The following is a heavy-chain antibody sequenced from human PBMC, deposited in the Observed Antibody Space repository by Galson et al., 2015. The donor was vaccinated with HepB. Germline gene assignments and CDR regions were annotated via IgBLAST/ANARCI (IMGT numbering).Heavy chain of an antibody. CDR3: ARGLGYCSSTSCPLGGMDV. Sequence: ETLSLTCAVYGGSFSGYYWSWIRQPPGKGLEWIGEINHSGSTNYNPSLKSRVTISVDTSKNQFSLKLSSVTAADTAVYYCARGLGYCSSTSCPLGGMDVWGQGTTVTVSS. D-gene: IGHD2-2*01. CDR1: GGSFSGYY. CDR2: INHSGST. V-gene: IGHV4-34*01. J-gene: IGHJ6*02.